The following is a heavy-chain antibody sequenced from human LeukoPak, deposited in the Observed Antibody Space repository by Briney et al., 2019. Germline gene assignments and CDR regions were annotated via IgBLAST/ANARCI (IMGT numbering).Heavy chain of an antibody. Sequence: GGSLRLSCAASGFTFSTYSMNWVRQAPGKGLEWVSSISSSSSYIYYADSVKGRFTISRDNAKNSLFLQMNSLRAEDTAVYYCARESTVVVAARVSYYFDYWGQGTLVTVSS. J-gene: IGHJ4*02. CDR2: ISSSSSYI. CDR1: GFTFSTYS. V-gene: IGHV3-21*01. D-gene: IGHD2-15*01. CDR3: ARESTVVVAARVSYYFDY.